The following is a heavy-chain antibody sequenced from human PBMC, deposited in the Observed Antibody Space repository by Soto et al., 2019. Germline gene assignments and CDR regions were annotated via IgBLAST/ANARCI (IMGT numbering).Heavy chain of an antibody. D-gene: IGHD1-7*01. J-gene: IGHJ6*02. CDR2: INHSGST. CDR1: GGSFSGYY. V-gene: IGHV4-34*01. Sequence: QVQLQQWGAGLLKPSETLSLTCAVYGGSFSGYYWSWIRQPPGKGLEWIGEINHSGSTNYNPSLKSRLTISVDTSKNQFYLKLSSVTAADTAVYYCARGMSITGTDPLDMDVWGQGTMVTVSS. CDR3: ARGMSITGTDPLDMDV.